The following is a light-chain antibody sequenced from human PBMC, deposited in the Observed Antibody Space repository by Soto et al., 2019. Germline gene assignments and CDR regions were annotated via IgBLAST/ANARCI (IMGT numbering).Light chain of an antibody. CDR3: QQLDSFPLT. V-gene: IGKV1-9*01. Sequence: DIQLTQSPSFLSALVGDSVTITCRSSQGITNHLDWYQQKTGKAPKILIYAASTLQSGVPSRFSGMRSGTECTLTLRSLQTEDFQSYYCQQLDSFPLTFGQGTRLEIK. CDR2: AAS. CDR1: QGITNH. J-gene: IGKJ5*01.